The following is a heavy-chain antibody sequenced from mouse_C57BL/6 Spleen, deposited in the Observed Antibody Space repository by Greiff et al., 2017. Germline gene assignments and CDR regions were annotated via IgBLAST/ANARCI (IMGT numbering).Heavy chain of an antibody. CDR1: GYAFSSYW. J-gene: IGHJ4*01. V-gene: IGHV1-80*01. CDR2: IYPGDGDT. Sequence: QVQLQQSGAELVKPGASVKISCKASGYAFSSYWMNWVKQRPGKGLEWIGQIYPGDGDTNYNGKFKGKATLTADNSSSTAYMQLSSLTSEDSAVYSCARYGPIDYYGSSSPLYAMDYWGQGTSVTVSS. CDR3: ARYGPIDYYGSSSPLYAMDY. D-gene: IGHD1-1*01.